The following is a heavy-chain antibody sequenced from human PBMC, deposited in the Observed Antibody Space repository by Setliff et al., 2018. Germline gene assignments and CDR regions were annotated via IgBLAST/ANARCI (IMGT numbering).Heavy chain of an antibody. Sequence: GGSLRLSCTASGFSYSNCWVSWGRQAPGKGLEWLASINPHASEKYYVDSVKGRFTISRDNAKNSLSLQMNSLRTEDTAVYYCFGAGTCSYWGQGTLVTVSS. D-gene: IGHD3-10*01. CDR3: FGAGTCSY. CDR1: GFSYSNCW. V-gene: IGHV3-7*01. J-gene: IGHJ4*02. CDR2: INPHASEK.